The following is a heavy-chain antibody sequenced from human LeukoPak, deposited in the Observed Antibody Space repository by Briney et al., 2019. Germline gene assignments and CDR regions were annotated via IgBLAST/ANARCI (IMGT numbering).Heavy chain of an antibody. CDR3: AKAIRRYYYGSGSWFDP. V-gene: IGHV4-34*01. D-gene: IGHD3-10*01. J-gene: IGHJ5*02. CDR1: GGSFSGYY. CDR2: INHSGST. Sequence: PSETLSLTCTVYGGSFSGYYWSWIRQPPGKGLEWIGEINHSGSTNYNPSLKSRVTISVDTSKNQFSLKLSSVTAADTAVYYCAKAIRRYYYGSGSWFDPWGQGTLVTVSS.